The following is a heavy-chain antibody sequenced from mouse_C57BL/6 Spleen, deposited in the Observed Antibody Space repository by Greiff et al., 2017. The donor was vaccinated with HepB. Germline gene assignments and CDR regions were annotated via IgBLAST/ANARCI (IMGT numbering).Heavy chain of an antibody. CDR1: GYTFTSYW. Sequence: VQLQQPGAELVMPGASVKLSCKASGYTFTSYWMHWVKQRPGQGLEWIGEIDPSDSYTNYNQKFKGKSTLTLDKSSSTAYMQLSSLTSEDSAVYYCARHYGSRYFDVWGTGTTVTVSS. D-gene: IGHD1-1*01. J-gene: IGHJ1*03. CDR2: IDPSDSYT. CDR3: ARHYGSRYFDV. V-gene: IGHV1-69*01.